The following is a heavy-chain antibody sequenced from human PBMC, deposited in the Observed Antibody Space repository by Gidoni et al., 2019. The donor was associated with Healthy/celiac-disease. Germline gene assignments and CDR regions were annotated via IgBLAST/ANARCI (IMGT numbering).Heavy chain of an antibody. CDR2: IIPIFGTA. CDR3: ARPSYYYDSSGYSPNYFFGYYYYYGMDV. J-gene: IGHJ6*02. CDR1: GGTFSRYA. Sequence: QVQLVHSGAEVKKPGSSVKFSCNASGGTFSRYAISWVRPAPGQGLEWMGGIIPIFGTAKYAEKFQGRVTITADKSTSTAYMELSRLRSEDTAVYYCARPSYYYDSSGYSPNYFFGYYYYYGMDVWGQGTTVTVSS. V-gene: IGHV1-69*06. D-gene: IGHD3-22*01.